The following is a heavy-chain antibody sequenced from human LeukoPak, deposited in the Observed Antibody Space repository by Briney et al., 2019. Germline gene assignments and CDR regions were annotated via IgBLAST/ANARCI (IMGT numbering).Heavy chain of an antibody. CDR3: ARGYRTFDY. CDR1: GFTFSSYG. J-gene: IGHJ4*02. CDR2: ISGSGGST. V-gene: IGHV3-23*01. Sequence: GGSLRLSCAASGFTFSSYGMSWVRQAPGKGLEWVSAISGSGGSTYYADSVKGRFTISRDNAKNSLYLQMNSLRAEDTALYYCARGYRTFDYWGQGTLVTVSS. D-gene: IGHD5-18*01.